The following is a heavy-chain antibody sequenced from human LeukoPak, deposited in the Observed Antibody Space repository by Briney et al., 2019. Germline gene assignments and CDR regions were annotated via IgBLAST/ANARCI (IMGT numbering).Heavy chain of an antibody. CDR1: GFTFGTYI. J-gene: IGHJ4*02. CDR2: ISGSGGRT. Sequence: PGGSLRLSCEVSGFTFGTYITTWVRQAPGKGLEWVSGISGSGGRTDYADSVKGRFTISRDNSRNTLYLQMNSLRTEDTAMYHCVKSPLGDCSNTRCSDRWGQGILVTVSS. D-gene: IGHD2-2*01. CDR3: VKSPLGDCSNTRCSDR. V-gene: IGHV3-23*01.